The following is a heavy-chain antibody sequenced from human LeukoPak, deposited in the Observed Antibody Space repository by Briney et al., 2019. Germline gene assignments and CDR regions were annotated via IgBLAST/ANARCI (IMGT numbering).Heavy chain of an antibody. CDR3: ARDRSGYSYGYGGGYFDY. CDR1: GGSISSSSYY. Sequence: SETLSLTCTVSGGSISSSSYYWGWIRQPPGKGLEWIGSICYSGSTYYNPSLKSRVTISVDTSKNQFSLKLSSVTAADTAVYYCARDRSGYSYGYGGGYFDYWGQGTLVTVSS. V-gene: IGHV4-39*02. J-gene: IGHJ4*02. CDR2: ICYSGST. D-gene: IGHD5-18*01.